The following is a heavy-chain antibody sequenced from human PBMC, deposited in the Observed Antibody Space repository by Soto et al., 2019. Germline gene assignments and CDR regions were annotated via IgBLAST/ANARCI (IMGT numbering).Heavy chain of an antibody. V-gene: IGHV1-18*01. CDR1: GYTFTSYG. J-gene: IGHJ4*02. CDR3: ARVRAAAADFDY. Sequence: QVQLVQSGAEVKKPGASVKVSCKASGYTFTSYGLSWVRQAPGQGLEWMGWISAYNRNTNYAQKLQGRVTMTTDTAASTAYIELRSLRSDDTAVDYCARVRAAAADFDYWGQGTLVTVSS. CDR2: ISAYNRNT. D-gene: IGHD6-13*01.